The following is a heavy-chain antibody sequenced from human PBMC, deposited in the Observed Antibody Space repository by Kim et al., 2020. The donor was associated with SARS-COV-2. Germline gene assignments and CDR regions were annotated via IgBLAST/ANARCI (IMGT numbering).Heavy chain of an antibody. CDR2: IYYSGST. CDR3: ARVTGGIYLFGY. Sequence: SETLSLTCSVSGGSTSSYYWSWIRQPPGKGLEWIGYIYYSGSTNYNPSLKSRVTISVDTSKNQFSLKLSSVTAADTAVYYCARVTGGIYLFGYWGQGTLV. D-gene: IGHD1-26*01. J-gene: IGHJ4*02. CDR1: GGSTSSYY. V-gene: IGHV4-59*01.